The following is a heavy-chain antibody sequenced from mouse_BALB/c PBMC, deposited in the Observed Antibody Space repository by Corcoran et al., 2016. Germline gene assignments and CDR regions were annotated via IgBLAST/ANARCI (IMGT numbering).Heavy chain of an antibody. CDR2: INTYTGEP. CDR1: GYTFTNYG. J-gene: IGHJ4*01. V-gene: IGHV9-1*02. D-gene: IGHD1-1*01. CDR3: ARRSTVVAYYYAMDD. Sequence: QIQLVQSGPELKKPGETVKISCKASGYTFTNYGMNWVKQATGKGLQWMGWINTYTGEPTYADDFKGRFAFSLETSASTASLQIKNLKNEDMATYFCARRSTVVAYYYAMDDWGQGTSVTVSS.